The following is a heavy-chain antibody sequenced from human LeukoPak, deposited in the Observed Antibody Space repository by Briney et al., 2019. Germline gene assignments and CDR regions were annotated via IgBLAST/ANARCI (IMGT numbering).Heavy chain of an antibody. Sequence: EGSLRLSCAASGFTFSSYSMNLVRQAPGKGLEWVSSISSSSSYIYYADSVKGRFTISRDNAKNSLYLQMNSLRAEDTAVYYCARDEHYYGSGSYYSYWGQGTLVTVSS. J-gene: IGHJ4*02. V-gene: IGHV3-21*01. CDR2: ISSSSSYI. CDR3: ARDEHYYGSGSYYSY. D-gene: IGHD3-10*01. CDR1: GFTFSSYS.